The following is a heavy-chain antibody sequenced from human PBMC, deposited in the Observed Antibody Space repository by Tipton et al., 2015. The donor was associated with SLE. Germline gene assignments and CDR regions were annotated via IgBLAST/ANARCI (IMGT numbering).Heavy chain of an antibody. J-gene: IGHJ4*02. D-gene: IGHD6-19*01. Sequence: LSLTCAVYGGSFSGYYWSWIRQPPGKGLEWMANIKEDGGEKSYVDSVKGRFTISRDNAKNSLYLQMDNLRPEDTAVYYCATRQGSGWYQSFDYWGQGSLVTVSS. CDR2: IKEDGGEK. V-gene: IGHV3-7*01. CDR3: ATRQGSGWYQSFDY. CDR1: GGSFSGYY.